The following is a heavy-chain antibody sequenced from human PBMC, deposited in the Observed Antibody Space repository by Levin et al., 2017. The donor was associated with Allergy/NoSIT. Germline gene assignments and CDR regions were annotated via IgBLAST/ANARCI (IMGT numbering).Heavy chain of an antibody. CDR2: MSYDGSNK. CDR1: GFIFNKYA. V-gene: IGHV3-30*04. D-gene: IGHD5/OR15-5a*01. CDR3: ARNPVNDLQYAFDI. Sequence: PGGSLRLSCAASGFIFNKYALHWVRQAPGKGLEWVAVMSYDGSNKDYADSVKGRFTISRDNSENTLYLQMNSLRLKDTAVYYCARNPVNDLQYAFDIWGQGTMVTVSS. J-gene: IGHJ3*02.